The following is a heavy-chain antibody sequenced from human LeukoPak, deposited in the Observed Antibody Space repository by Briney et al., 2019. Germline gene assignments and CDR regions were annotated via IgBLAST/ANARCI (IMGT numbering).Heavy chain of an antibody. Sequence: GGSLRLSCAASGFTFSSYWMSWVRQAPGKGLEWVANIKQDGSEKYYVDSVKGRFTISRDNAKNSLYLQMNSLRAEDTAVYYCAKVEDIVVVPAAPFDYWGQGTLVTVSS. CDR1: GFTFSSYW. CDR3: AKVEDIVVVPAAPFDY. V-gene: IGHV3-7*03. J-gene: IGHJ4*02. CDR2: IKQDGSEK. D-gene: IGHD2-2*01.